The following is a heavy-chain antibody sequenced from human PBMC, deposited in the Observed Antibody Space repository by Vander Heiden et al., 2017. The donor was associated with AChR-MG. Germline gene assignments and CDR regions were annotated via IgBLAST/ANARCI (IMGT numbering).Heavy chain of an antibody. Sequence: QVQLQESGPGLVKPSETLSLTCAVSGYSISSGYYWGWIRQPPGKGLEWIGSIYHSGSTYYNPSLKSRVTISVDTSKNQFSLKLSSVTAADTAVYYCAIDSLSHGNSHYFDYWGQGTLVTVSS. V-gene: IGHV4-38-2*02. CDR1: GYSISSGYY. D-gene: IGHD1-1*01. CDR3: AIDSLSHGNSHYFDY. J-gene: IGHJ4*02. CDR2: IYHSGST.